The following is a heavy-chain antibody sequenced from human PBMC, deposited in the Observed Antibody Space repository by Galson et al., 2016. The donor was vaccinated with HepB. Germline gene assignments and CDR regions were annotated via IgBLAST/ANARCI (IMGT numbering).Heavy chain of an antibody. Sequence: EPLSLTCTVSGVSITTYYWAWIRKAPGKGLEWIGYNRYTGSAKYNPSLGGRVTISVDTSRRQNSLNLTSVTAADTAVYYCAAFYTGTWSFDYWGRGVLVTVSS. J-gene: IGHJ4*02. V-gene: IGHV4-59*13. CDR2: NRYTGSA. CDR1: GVSITTYY. CDR3: AAFYTGTWSFDY. D-gene: IGHD6-13*01.